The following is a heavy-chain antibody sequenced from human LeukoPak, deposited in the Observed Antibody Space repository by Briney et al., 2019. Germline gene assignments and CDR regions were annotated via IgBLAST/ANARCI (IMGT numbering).Heavy chain of an antibody. CDR1: GFTFSSYE. CDR2: ISSSGSTI. CDR3: ARISGYYPNYFDY. V-gene: IGHV3-48*03. J-gene: IGHJ4*02. Sequence: GGSLRLSCAASGFTFSSYEMNWVRQAPGKGLEWVSYISSSGSTIYYADSVKGRFTISRDNAKNSLYLQMNSLRAEDTAVYYYARISGYYPNYFDYWGQGTLVTVSS. D-gene: IGHD3-22*01.